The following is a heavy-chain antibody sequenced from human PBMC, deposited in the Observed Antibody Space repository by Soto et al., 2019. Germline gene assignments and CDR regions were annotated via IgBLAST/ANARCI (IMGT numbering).Heavy chain of an antibody. CDR2: TYYRSKWSN. CDR3: AKTTDGWFSAFEI. CDR1: GDSVSSNSAT. D-gene: IGHD6-19*01. V-gene: IGHV6-1*01. J-gene: IGHJ3*02. Sequence: SQTLSLTCAISGDSVSSNSATWDWIRQSPSRGLEWLGRTYYRSKWSNDYAVSVKGRITIFSRDNPKNTMYLQMNSLRAEDTAVYFCAKTTDGWFSAFEIWRQGTVVTVSS.